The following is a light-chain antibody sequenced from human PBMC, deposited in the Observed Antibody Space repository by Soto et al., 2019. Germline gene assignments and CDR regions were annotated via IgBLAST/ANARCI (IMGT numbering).Light chain of an antibody. J-gene: IGKJ2*01. CDR1: QSVSSN. Sequence: EIVMTQSPATLSVSPGERATLSCRASQSVSSNLAWYQQKPGQAPRLLIYGASTRATGIPARFSGSGSGTEFTLTNSSLQSEDFAVYYCQQYNNGPPHTFGQGTKLEIK. V-gene: IGKV3-15*01. CDR2: GAS. CDR3: QQYNNGPPHT.